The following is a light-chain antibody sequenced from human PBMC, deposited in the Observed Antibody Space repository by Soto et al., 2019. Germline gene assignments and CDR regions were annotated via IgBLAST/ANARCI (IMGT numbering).Light chain of an antibody. Sequence: QSALTQPASVSGSPGQSITISCTGSSSDVARYNRVSWYQHHPGKAPRLIIYDVGSSVVSHRFSGSRSGDAASLTISGLQAEDEADYYCGPYRSDNTYVFGTGTKVTVL. V-gene: IGLV2-14*01. CDR2: DVG. CDR1: SSDVARYNR. CDR3: GPYRSDNTYV. J-gene: IGLJ1*01.